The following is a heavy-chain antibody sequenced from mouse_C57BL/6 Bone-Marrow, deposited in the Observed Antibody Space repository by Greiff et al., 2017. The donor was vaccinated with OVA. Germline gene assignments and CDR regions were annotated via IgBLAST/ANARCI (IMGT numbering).Heavy chain of an antibody. CDR2: INPNNGGT. CDR1: GYTFTDYY. Sequence: VQLKQSGPELVKPGASVKISCKASGYTFTDYYMNWVKQSHGKSLEWIGDINPNNGGTSYNQKFKGKATLTVDKSSSTAYMELRSLTSEDSAVYYCARSRPDWFAYWGQGTLVTVSA. CDR3: ARSRPDWFAY. J-gene: IGHJ3*01. V-gene: IGHV1-26*01.